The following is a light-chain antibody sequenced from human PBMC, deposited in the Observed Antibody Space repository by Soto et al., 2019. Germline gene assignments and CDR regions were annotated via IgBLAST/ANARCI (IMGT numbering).Light chain of an antibody. J-gene: IGKJ1*01. V-gene: IGKV3-11*01. Sequence: EIVLTQSPATLSLSPGERATLSCRASQSVSSYLAWFQQQPGQAPRLHIYDASTRATGIPARFSGSGSGTDFTLTISSLEPEDFAVYYCQQRSNLPRTFGQGTKVEIK. CDR1: QSVSSY. CDR3: QQRSNLPRT. CDR2: DAS.